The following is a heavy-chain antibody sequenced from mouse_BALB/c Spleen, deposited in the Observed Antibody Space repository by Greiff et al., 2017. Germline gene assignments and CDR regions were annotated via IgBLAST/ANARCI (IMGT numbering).Heavy chain of an antibody. CDR3: TREGGTATNAMDY. CDR2: ISSGGSYT. V-gene: IGHV5-6-4*01. D-gene: IGHD1-2*01. Sequence: DVKLVESGGGLVKPGGSLKLSCAASGFTFSSYTMSWVRQTPEKRLEWVATISSGGSYTYYPDSVKGRFTISRDNAKNTLYLQMSSLKSEDTAMYYCTREGGTATNAMDYWGQGTSVTVSS. J-gene: IGHJ4*01. CDR1: GFTFSSYT.